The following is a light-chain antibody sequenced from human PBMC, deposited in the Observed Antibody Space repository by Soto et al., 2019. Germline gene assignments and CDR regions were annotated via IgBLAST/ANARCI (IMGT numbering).Light chain of an antibody. J-gene: IGKJ4*01. CDR3: QQADSFPLT. CDR2: AAS. CDR1: QGISSW. V-gene: IGKV1-12*01. Sequence: DIQMTQAPSSVSASVGDRVTITCRASQGISSWVAWYQQKTGKAPKLLIYAASSLQSGVPSRFSGSGSGTDFTLTISSLQPEDFATYYCQQADSFPLTLGGGTKVVIK.